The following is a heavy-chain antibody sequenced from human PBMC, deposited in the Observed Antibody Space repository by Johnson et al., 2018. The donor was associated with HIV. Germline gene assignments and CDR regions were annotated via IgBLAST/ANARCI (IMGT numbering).Heavy chain of an antibody. V-gene: IGHV3-30*02. J-gene: IGHJ3*02. Sequence: QVQLVESGGGLVQPGGSLRLSCAASGFTVSSNYMSWVRQAPGKGLEWVAVIWYDGSNKYYAGAVKGRFTIASDNSKNILYLQMNSLRAEDTARYWCAKDLVSWNGIWREAFDIWGQGTMVSVSS. CDR1: GFTVSSNY. CDR2: IWYDGSNK. CDR3: AKDLVSWNGIWREAFDI. D-gene: IGHD1-1*01.